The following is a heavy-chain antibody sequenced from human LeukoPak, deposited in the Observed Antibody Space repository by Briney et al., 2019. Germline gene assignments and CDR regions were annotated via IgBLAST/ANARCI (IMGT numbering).Heavy chain of an antibody. D-gene: IGHD2-15*01. CDR1: GYSISSGYY. V-gene: IGHV4-38-2*02. CDR2: IYHSGST. CDR3: AREWSDPYYCDY. Sequence: PSETLSLTCAVSGYSISSGYYWGWIRQPPGKGLEWIGSIYHSGSTYYNPSLKSRVTISVDTAKNQISLKLSAGTAADTGVYYYAREWSDPYYCDYWGQGTLVTVSS. J-gene: IGHJ4*02.